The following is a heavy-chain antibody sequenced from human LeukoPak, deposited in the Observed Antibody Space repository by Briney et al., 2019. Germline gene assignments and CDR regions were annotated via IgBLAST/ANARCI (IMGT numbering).Heavy chain of an antibody. CDR3: ARDVPRGVFGSYDAFDI. CDR1: GFIFSSYW. D-gene: IGHD1-26*01. J-gene: IGHJ3*02. Sequence: GGSLRLSCAASGFIFSSYWMHWVRQAPGKGLVWVSRIKSDGSSTTYADSVKGRFTISIDNAKNTLYLQMDSLRAEDTALYYCARDVPRGVFGSYDAFDIWGQGTMVTVSS. CDR2: IKSDGSST. V-gene: IGHV3-74*01.